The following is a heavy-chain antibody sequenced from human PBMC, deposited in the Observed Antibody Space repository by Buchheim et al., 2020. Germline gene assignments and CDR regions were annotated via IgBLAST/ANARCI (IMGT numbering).Heavy chain of an antibody. Sequence: QVQLQQWGAGLLKPSETLSLTCAVYGGSFSAYYWSWIRQPPGKGLEWIGEINHSGSTNYNPSLKSRVTISVDTSKNHFSLKLSSVTAADTAVYYCARVPISIDCSSTSCSRGYFDYWGQGNL. V-gene: IGHV4-34*01. J-gene: IGHJ4*02. CDR2: INHSGST. D-gene: IGHD2-2*01. CDR1: GGSFSAYY. CDR3: ARVPISIDCSSTSCSRGYFDY.